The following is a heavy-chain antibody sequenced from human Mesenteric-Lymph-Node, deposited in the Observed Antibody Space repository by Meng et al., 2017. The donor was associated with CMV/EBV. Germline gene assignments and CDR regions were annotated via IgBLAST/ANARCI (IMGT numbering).Heavy chain of an antibody. J-gene: IGHJ4*02. CDR1: GFTFSTFS. Sequence: GGSLRLSCAASGFTFSTFSMNWVRQAPGKGLEWISYITSSSATIYHSDSVKGRFTISRDNAKDSLYLQLNSLRAEDTAVYYCARDRSQKYCSGGTCYYFWGQGTLVTVSS. V-gene: IGHV3-48*04. CDR2: ITSSSATI. CDR3: ARDRSQKYCSGGTCYYF. D-gene: IGHD2-15*01.